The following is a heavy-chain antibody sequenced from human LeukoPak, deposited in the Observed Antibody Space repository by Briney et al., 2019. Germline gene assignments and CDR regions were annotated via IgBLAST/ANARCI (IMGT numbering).Heavy chain of an antibody. J-gene: IGHJ4*02. CDR1: GYTFTSYY. D-gene: IGHD3-10*01. CDR2: INPSGGST. V-gene: IGHV1-46*01. CDR3: ARDLGRYYGSGSYYNY. Sequence: GASVKVSCKASGYTFTSYYMHWVRQAPGQGLEWMGIINPSGGSTSYAQKFQGRVTMTRDTSISTAYMELSRLRSDDTAVYYCARDLGRYYGSGSYYNYWGQGTLVTVSS.